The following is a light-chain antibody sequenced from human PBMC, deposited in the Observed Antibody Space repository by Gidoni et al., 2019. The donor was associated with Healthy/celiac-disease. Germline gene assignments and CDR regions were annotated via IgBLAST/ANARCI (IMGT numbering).Light chain of an antibody. J-gene: IGKJ4*01. Sequence: DILMTQSPSSLSASVGDRGTITCQASQDISNYLNWYQQKPGKAPKLLIYEASNLETGVPSRFSGSGSGTDFTFTISSLQPEDIATYYCQQYDNLLTFGGGTKVEIK. CDR2: EAS. CDR1: QDISNY. V-gene: IGKV1-33*01. CDR3: QQYDNLLT.